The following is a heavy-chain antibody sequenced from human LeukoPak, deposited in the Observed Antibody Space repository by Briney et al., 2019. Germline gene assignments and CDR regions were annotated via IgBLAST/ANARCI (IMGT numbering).Heavy chain of an antibody. Sequence: SETLSLTCIVSGGSISSYYWSWIRQPPGKGLEWIGYIHYSGSTHYNPSLKSRVTISVDTSKNQFSLKLSSVTAADTAVYYCARTNIVANFPVWVEDYYYYMGVWGKGTTVTVSS. J-gene: IGHJ6*03. CDR2: IHYSGST. D-gene: IGHD5-12*01. CDR1: GGSISSYY. V-gene: IGHV4-59*01. CDR3: ARTNIVANFPVWVEDYYYYMGV.